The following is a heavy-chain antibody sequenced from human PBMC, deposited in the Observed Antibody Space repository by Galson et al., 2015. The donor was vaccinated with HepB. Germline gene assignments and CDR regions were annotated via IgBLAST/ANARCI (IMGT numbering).Heavy chain of an antibody. Sequence: SVKVSCKASGYTFTTYSIHWVRQAPGQRLEWMGWISADNDKIELSQNFQDRVSITRDSSASTAYMELSSLRSEDTAVYYCARDTYYGSGRHNYFDFWGQGTLVTVSS. CDR2: ISADNDKI. V-gene: IGHV1-3*01. J-gene: IGHJ4*02. CDR3: ARDTYYGSGRHNYFDF. CDR1: GYTFTTYS. D-gene: IGHD3-10*01.